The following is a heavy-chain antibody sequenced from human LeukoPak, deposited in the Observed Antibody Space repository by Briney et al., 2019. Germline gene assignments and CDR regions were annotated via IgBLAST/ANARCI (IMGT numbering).Heavy chain of an antibody. CDR1: GFTFSSYG. J-gene: IGHJ4*02. V-gene: IGHV3-23*01. Sequence: GGTLRLSCAASGFTFSSYGMSWVRQAPGKGLEWVSAISGSGGSTYYADSVKGRFTISRDNSKNTLYLQMNSLRAEDTAVYYCAKDSQYCSGGSCYSIPLDYWGQGTLVTVSS. D-gene: IGHD2-15*01. CDR2: ISGSGGST. CDR3: AKDSQYCSGGSCYSIPLDY.